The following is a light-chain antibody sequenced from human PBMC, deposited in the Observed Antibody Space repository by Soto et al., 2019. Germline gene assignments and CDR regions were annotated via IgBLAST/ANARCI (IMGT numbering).Light chain of an antibody. V-gene: IGKV1-39*01. CDR1: QSISTY. J-gene: IGKJ3*01. CDR2: GAS. CDR3: QESLTSLGT. Sequence: DIQMTQSPSSLSESVGERVTITCRASQSISTYLNWFQQKPGKAPKLLIYGASNLPTGVPSRFSGSGSGTDFTLTISRLQRDDFATYYCQESLTSLGTFGPGTKVDIK.